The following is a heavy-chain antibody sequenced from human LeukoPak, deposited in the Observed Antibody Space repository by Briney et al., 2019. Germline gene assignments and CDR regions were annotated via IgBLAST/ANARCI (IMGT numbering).Heavy chain of an antibody. CDR1: GYTFTSYD. V-gene: IGHV1-8*01. Sequence: ASVKVSCKASGYTFTSYDINWVRQATGQGLEWMGWMNPNSGNTGYAQKFQGRVTMTRNTSISTAYMELSSLRSEDTAVYYCARIGGSKLYYYYMDVWGKGTTVTVSS. D-gene: IGHD1-26*01. CDR3: ARIGGSKLYYYYMDV. CDR2: MNPNSGNT. J-gene: IGHJ6*03.